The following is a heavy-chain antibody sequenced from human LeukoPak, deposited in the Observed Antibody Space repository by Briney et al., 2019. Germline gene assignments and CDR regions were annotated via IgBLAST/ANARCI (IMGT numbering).Heavy chain of an antibody. V-gene: IGHV5-51*01. Sequence: GGSLRLSCAASGFTFSSYAMSWVRQAPGKGLEWMGIIYPGDSDTRYSPSFQGQVTISADKSISTAYLQWSSLKASDTAMYYCARHVPDEVYCSGGSCYSFGMDVWGQGTTVTVSS. CDR3: ARHVPDEVYCSGGSCYSFGMDV. J-gene: IGHJ6*02. CDR2: IYPGDSDT. D-gene: IGHD2-15*01. CDR1: GFTFSSYA.